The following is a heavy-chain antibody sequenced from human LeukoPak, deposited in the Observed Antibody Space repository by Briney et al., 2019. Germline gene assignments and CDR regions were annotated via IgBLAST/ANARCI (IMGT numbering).Heavy chain of an antibody. CDR3: VRESRPEGYLDY. CDR1: GFGFGFHA. Sequence: GGSLRLSCETSGFGFGFHAMSWVRQAPGKGLEWVGLIRGKAYGGTREYAASVKGRFTISRDDPKSIAYLHMDSLKTEDTGVYYCVRESRPEGYLDYWGQGTLVTVSS. CDR2: IRGKAYGGTR. J-gene: IGHJ4*02. V-gene: IGHV3-49*04.